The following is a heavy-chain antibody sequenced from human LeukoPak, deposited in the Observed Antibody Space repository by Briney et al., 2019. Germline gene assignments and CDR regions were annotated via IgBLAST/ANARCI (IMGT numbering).Heavy chain of an antibody. Sequence: PGGSLRLSCAASGFTFSRYWMSWVRQAPGKGLEWVANIKEDGGEKFHVDSVKGRFTISRDNAKKSLYLQMNSLRAEDTAVYYCARAPRITMVRGVITPEFYMDVWGKGTTVTVSS. D-gene: IGHD3-10*01. V-gene: IGHV3-7*01. CDR2: IKEDGGEK. J-gene: IGHJ6*03. CDR3: ARAPRITMVRGVITPEFYMDV. CDR1: GFTFSRYW.